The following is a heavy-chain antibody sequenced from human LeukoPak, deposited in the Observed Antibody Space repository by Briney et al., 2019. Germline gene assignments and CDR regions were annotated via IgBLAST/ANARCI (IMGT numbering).Heavy chain of an antibody. Sequence: GASVKVSCKASGYTFTSYDINWVRQATGQGLEWMGWMNPNSGNTGYAQKFQGRVTMTRNTSISTAYMELSSLRSEDTAVYYCARGMRTAFSSPGRHCGYWGQGTLVTVSS. CDR3: ARGMRTAFSSPGRHCGY. D-gene: IGHD6-6*01. CDR2: MNPNSGNT. V-gene: IGHV1-8*01. J-gene: IGHJ4*02. CDR1: GYTFTSYD.